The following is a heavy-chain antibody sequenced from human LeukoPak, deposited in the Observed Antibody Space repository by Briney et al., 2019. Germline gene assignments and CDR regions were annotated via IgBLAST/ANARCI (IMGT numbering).Heavy chain of an antibody. CDR2: INPNSGGT. J-gene: IGHJ6*03. V-gene: IGHV1-2*02. CDR1: GYTFTGYY. CDR3: ARVAGFGDYYYYYYYMDV. D-gene: IGHD3-10*01. Sequence: ASVKVSCKASGYTFTGYYMHWVRQAPGQGLEWMGWINPNSGGTNYAQKLQGRVTMTTDTSTSTAYMELRSLRSDDTAVYYCARVAGFGDYYYYYYYMDVWGKGTTVTISS.